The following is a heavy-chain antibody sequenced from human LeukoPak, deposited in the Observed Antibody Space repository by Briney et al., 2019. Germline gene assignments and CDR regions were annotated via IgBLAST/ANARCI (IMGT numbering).Heavy chain of an antibody. J-gene: IGHJ4*02. CDR2: IYYDGST. CDR1: GGSIRNNY. CDR3: ARGRQVSDY. V-gene: IGHV4-59*01. Sequence: SETLSLTCTVSGGSIRNNYWSWFRQPPGKGLEWIGYIYYDGSTNYNPFLKSRVTISLDMSKNQLSLKLSSVTTADTAVYYCARGRQVSDYWGQGTLVTVSS.